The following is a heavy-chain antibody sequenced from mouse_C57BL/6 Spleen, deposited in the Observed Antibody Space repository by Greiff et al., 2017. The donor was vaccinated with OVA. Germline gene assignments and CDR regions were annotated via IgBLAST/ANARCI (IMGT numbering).Heavy chain of an antibody. D-gene: IGHD2-1*01. J-gene: IGHJ2*01. CDR1: GYTFTSYW. Sequence: QVHVKQPGAELVRPGTSVKLSCKASGYTFTSYWMHWVKQRPGQGLEWIGVIDPSDSYTNYNQKFKGKATLTVDTSSSTAYMQLSSLTSEDSAVYYCARDGKGYFDYWGHGTTLTVSS. V-gene: IGHV1-59*01. CDR2: IDPSDSYT. CDR3: ARDGKGYFDY.